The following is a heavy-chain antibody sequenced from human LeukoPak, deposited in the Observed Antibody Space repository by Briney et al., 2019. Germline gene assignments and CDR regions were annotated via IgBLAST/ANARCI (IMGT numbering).Heavy chain of an antibody. V-gene: IGHV1-2*02. Sequence: GASVTVSFKASGYTFTGYYMHWVRQAPGQGLEWMGWINPNSGGTNYAQKFQGRVTMTRDTSISTAYMELSRLRSDDTAVYYCARSLTQEEWDEQWLTHGGAFDIWGQGTMVTVSS. D-gene: IGHD6-19*01. CDR2: INPNSGGT. J-gene: IGHJ3*02. CDR3: ARSLTQEEWDEQWLTHGGAFDI. CDR1: GYTFTGYY.